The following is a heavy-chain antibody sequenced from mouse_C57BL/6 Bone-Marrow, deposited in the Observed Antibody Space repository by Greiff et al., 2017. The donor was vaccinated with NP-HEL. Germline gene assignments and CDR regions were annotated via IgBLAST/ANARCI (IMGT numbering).Heavy chain of an antibody. CDR1: GFTFTSYS. J-gene: IGHJ3*01. CDR3: ARDAVDDSGPAWFAY. V-gene: IGHV5-4*01. Sequence: EVKLVESGGGLVKPGGSLKLSCAASGFTFTSYSMSWVRQTPEKRLEWVATISDGGSYTYYPDNVKGRFTISRDNAKNNLYLPLSHLKSEDTAMYYCARDAVDDSGPAWFAYWGQGTLVTVSA. CDR2: ISDGGSYT. D-gene: IGHD1-3*01.